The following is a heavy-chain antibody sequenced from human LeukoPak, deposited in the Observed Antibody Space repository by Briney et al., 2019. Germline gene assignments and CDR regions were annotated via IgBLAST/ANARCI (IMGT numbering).Heavy chain of an antibody. D-gene: IGHD1-26*01. CDR3: ARTGRVGATTNWFDP. CDR2: IYYSGST. Sequence: SETLSLTCTVSGGSISSYYWSWIRQPPGKGLEWIGYIYYSGSTNYIPSLKSRVTISVDTSKNQFSLKLSSVTAADTAVYYCARTGRVGATTNWFDPWGQGTLVTVSS. J-gene: IGHJ5*02. V-gene: IGHV4-59*01. CDR1: GGSISSYY.